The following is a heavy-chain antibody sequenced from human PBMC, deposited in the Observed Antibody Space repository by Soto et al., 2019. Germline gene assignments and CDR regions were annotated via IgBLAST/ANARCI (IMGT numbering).Heavy chain of an antibody. CDR3: AHSDGGYEIIYFDC. D-gene: IGHD5-12*01. J-gene: IGHJ4*02. CDR2: IYYNNDR. Sequence: QITLQESGPTLVKPTQTLTLPCTSSGSPFTTAGVAVGGSRQTPGGPLDGLPLIYYNNDRRFSPSLKTRLTITGDTSKNQVVLALTNVDPGDTATYFCAHSDGGYEIIYFDCWGQGIPVTVSS. V-gene: IGHV2-5*01. CDR1: GSPFTTAGVA.